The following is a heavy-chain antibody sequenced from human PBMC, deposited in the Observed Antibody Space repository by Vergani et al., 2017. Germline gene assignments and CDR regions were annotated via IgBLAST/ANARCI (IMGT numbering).Heavy chain of an antibody. CDR3: AGDTHSWQRADR. J-gene: IGHJ5*02. CDR1: GVSVTDYN. CDR2: LSTTGGA. Sequence: QLQLQQSGPGLVKPSETLFLTCTVFGVSVTDYNCNWIRQAPGKGLEWIGSLSTTGGATHASHNPSLKSRVSISVDTSKSQFSLRLTSVTAADSAIYYCAGDTHSWQRADRWGQGLLVSVSS. D-gene: IGHD6-13*01. V-gene: IGHV4-59*02.